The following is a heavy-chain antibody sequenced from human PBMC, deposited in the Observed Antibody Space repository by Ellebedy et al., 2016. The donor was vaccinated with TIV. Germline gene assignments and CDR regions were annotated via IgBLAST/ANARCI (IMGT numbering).Heavy chain of an antibody. V-gene: IGHV3-7*01. D-gene: IGHD3-10*01. CDR1: GFTFSSYW. CDR2: LNQDGSEK. Sequence: GGSLRLXXAASGFTFSSYWMSWVRQAPGKGLEWVANLNQDGSEKYYVDSVKGRFTISRDNAKNSLYLQMNSLRAEDTAVYYCARDTSGSYIPDVWGQGTTVTVSS. J-gene: IGHJ6*02. CDR3: ARDTSGSYIPDV.